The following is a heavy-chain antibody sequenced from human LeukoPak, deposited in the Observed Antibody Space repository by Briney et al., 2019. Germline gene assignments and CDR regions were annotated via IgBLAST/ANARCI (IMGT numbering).Heavy chain of an antibody. V-gene: IGHV5-51*01. D-gene: IGHD1-1*01. CDR2: IYPGDPDT. CDR1: GYSFTSYW. CDR3: ARMDGRYSPFYYGMDV. J-gene: IGHJ6*04. Sequence: GESLKISFKGSGYSFTSYWIGWGRQMPGKGLGWMGIIYPGDPDTRYSPSFQGQVTISADKSISTAYLQWSSLKASDTAMYYCARMDGRYSPFYYGMDVWGKGTTVTVSS.